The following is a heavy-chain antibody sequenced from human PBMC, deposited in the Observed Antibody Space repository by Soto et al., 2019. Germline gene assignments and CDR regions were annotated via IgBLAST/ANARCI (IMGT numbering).Heavy chain of an antibody. J-gene: IGHJ4*02. V-gene: IGHV3-53*01. Sequence: SGGSLRLSCAASGFTVSSNYMSWVRQAPGKGLEWVSVIYSGGSTYYADSVKGRFTISRDNSKNTLYLQMNSLRAEDTAVYYCARGGYDFWSGYYPYFDYWGQGTLVTVSS. CDR2: IYSGGST. D-gene: IGHD3-3*01. CDR1: GFTVSSNY. CDR3: ARGGYDFWSGYYPYFDY.